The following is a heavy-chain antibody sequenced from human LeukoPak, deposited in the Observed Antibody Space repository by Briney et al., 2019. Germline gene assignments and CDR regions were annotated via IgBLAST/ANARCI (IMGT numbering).Heavy chain of an antibody. V-gene: IGHV4-34*01. CDR2: INHGGST. Sequence: SETLSLTCAVHGGSFSGYYWSWIRQPPGKGLEWIGEINHGGSTNYNPSLKSRVTISVDTPTTPLSLKLSSVTAAATAVYYCARVPPILNTPDYWGQGTLVTVSS. D-gene: IGHD3-3*01. CDR3: ARVPPILNTPDY. CDR1: GGSFSGYY. J-gene: IGHJ4*02.